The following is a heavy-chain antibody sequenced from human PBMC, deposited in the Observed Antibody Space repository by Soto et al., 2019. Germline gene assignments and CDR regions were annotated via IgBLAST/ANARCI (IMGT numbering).Heavy chain of an antibody. D-gene: IGHD2-8*01. CDR3: AKNGQPPYSSSGLDV. CDR1: AYTFTRYG. Sequence: QGHLVQSGAEVKKPGASVKVSCKTSAYTFTRYGISWVRQAPGQGLEWMGWISGYNGDTNYAQNLQDRVTMTIDTSTTTAYMDLRSLTSDDTDVYYCAKNGQPPYSSSGLDVWGQGTTVTVSS. J-gene: IGHJ6*02. V-gene: IGHV1-18*01. CDR2: ISGYNGDT.